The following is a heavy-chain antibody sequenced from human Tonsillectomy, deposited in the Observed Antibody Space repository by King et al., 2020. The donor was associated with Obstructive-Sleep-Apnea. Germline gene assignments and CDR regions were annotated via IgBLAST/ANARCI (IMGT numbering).Heavy chain of an antibody. J-gene: IGHJ4*02. CDR2: IRSKAYGGTT. CDR1: GFTFGDYA. Sequence: VQLVESGGGLVQPGRSLRLSCTASGFTFGDYAMSWFRQAPGKGLEWVGFIRSKAYGGTTEYAASVKGRFTISRDDSKSIAYLQMNSLKTEDTAVYYCTRGMDVEMATIGVYYFDYWGQGTLVTVSS. CDR3: TRGMDVEMATIGVYYFDY. V-gene: IGHV3-49*03. D-gene: IGHD5-24*01.